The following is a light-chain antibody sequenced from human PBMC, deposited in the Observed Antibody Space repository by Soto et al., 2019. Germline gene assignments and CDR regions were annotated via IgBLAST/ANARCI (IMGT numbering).Light chain of an antibody. J-gene: IGKJ5*01. CDR2: AAS. V-gene: IGKV1-6*01. CDR1: QGIRND. CDR3: LQDYNSPIT. Sequence: AIQVTQSPSSLSASGGDRVPITCRASQGIRNDLGWYQQKKGKPPKILIYAASSLQSGVPSRFSGSGSGTDFTLTISRLQPEDFETYYCLQDYNSPITFGQGTRLEIK.